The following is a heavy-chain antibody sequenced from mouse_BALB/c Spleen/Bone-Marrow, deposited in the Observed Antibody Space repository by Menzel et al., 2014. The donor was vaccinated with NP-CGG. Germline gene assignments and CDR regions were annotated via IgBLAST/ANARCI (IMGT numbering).Heavy chain of an antibody. CDR3: ARKYGDY. CDR2: IYPGDGET. V-gene: IGHV1-80*01. CDR1: GYPFSSYW. J-gene: IGHJ2*01. D-gene: IGHD2-10*02. Sequence: QVQLQQSGAELVRPGSSVKFSCKASGYPFSSYWMNWVKQRPGQGLEWIGQIYPGDGETNYNGKFKGNATLTADKSSSTAYMQLISLTSEDSAVYFCARKYGDYWGQGTTLTVSS.